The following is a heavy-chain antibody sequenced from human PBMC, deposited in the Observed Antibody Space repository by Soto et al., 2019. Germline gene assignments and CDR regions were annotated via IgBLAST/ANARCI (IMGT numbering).Heavy chain of an antibody. D-gene: IGHD3-16*01. CDR2: IPYDGSNK. J-gene: IGHJ4*02. CDR1: GFTFSSYV. CDR3: ARAYEGDYFDY. Sequence: GGSLRLSCAASGFTFSSYVMHWVRQAPGKGLQWVAFIPYDGSNKYYADSVKGRFTISRDNSKNTLYLQMNSLRAEDTAVYYCARAYEGDYFDYWGQGTLVTVSS. V-gene: IGHV3-30-3*01.